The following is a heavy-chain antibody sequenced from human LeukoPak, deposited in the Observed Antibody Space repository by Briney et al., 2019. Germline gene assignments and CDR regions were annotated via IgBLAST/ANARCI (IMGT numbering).Heavy chain of an antibody. Sequence: KPSETLSLTCTVSGGSISSGSYYWSWIRQPAGKGLEWIGRIYTSGSTNYNLSLKSRVTISVDTSKNQFSLKLSSVTAADTAVYYCARTHDYGPHYYYGMDVWGQGTTVTVSS. CDR2: IYTSGST. V-gene: IGHV4-61*02. CDR3: ARTHDYGPHYYYGMDV. CDR1: GGSISSGSYY. J-gene: IGHJ6*02. D-gene: IGHD4/OR15-4a*01.